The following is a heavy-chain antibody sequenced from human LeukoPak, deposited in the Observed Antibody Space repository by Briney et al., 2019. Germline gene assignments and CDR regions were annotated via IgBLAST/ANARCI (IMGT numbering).Heavy chain of an antibody. D-gene: IGHD3-10*01. Sequence: KAGGSLRLSCAASGFTFSTYWMSWVRQAPGKGLEWVSYISSSSSYTNYADSVKGRFTISRDNAKNSLYLQMNSLRAEDTAVYYCARVPRITMVREEGYFDYWGQGTLVTVSS. J-gene: IGHJ4*02. CDR2: ISSSSSYT. CDR1: GFTFSTYW. V-gene: IGHV3-11*06. CDR3: ARVPRITMVREEGYFDY.